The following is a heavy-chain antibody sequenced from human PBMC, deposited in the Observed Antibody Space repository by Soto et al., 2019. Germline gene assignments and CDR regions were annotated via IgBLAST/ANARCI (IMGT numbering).Heavy chain of an antibody. CDR3: ARGRYGGY. J-gene: IGHJ4*02. V-gene: IGHV1-18*01. Sequence: QVHLVQSGAEVKKPAASVKVSCKGSGYTFTSYGITWVRQAPGQGLEWMGWISAHIGNTDYAQKLQGRVSVTRDTSTTTAYMALRSLRSDDTAVYYCARGRYGGYWCQGALVSVSS. CDR1: GYTFTSYG. CDR2: ISAHIGNT. D-gene: IGHD3-10*01.